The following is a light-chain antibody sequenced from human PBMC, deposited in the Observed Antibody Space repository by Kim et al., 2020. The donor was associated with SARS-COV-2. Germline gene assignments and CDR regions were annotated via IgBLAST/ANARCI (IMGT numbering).Light chain of an antibody. CDR1: QSVDGN. CDR3: QQYNNWPQT. Sequence: GSPGERATLFCRASQSVDGNLAWYQQKPGQAPRLLIYGASSRATGIPARFSGSGSGTEFTLTISSLQSEDFAVYYCQQYNNWPQTFGRGTKVDIK. CDR2: GAS. V-gene: IGKV3D-15*01. J-gene: IGKJ1*01.